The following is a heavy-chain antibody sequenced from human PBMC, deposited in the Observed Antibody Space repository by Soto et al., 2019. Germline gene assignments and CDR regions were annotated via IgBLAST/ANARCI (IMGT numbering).Heavy chain of an antibody. CDR2: ITPNNGDT. V-gene: IGHV1-18*01. CDR1: GYSFATYG. J-gene: IGHJ4*02. D-gene: IGHD2-15*01. CDR3: ARLAPCSGGICYSRPRDY. Sequence: QVQLQQSGAEVKKPGASLKVSCKASGYSFATYGISWVRQAPGQGLQWMGWITPNNGDTNYAQRLQGRLTMTTDTSTNTAYMELRSLRSDDTSFYFCARLAPCSGGICYSRPRDYWGQGTLVTVSS.